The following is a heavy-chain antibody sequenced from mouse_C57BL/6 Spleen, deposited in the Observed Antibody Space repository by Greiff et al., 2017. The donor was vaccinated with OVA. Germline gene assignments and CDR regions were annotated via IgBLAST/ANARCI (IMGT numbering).Heavy chain of an antibody. CDR1: GYTFTSYG. Sequence: VQLQQPGAELVKPGASVKLSCKASGYTFTSYGISWVKQRTGQGLEWIGGIYPRSGNTYYNEKFKGKATLTADKSSSTAYMELRSLTSEDSAVYFCARSSTGVDYWGQGTTLTVSS. J-gene: IGHJ2*01. D-gene: IGHD4-1*02. CDR2: IYPRSGNT. CDR3: ARSSTGVDY. V-gene: IGHV1-81*01.